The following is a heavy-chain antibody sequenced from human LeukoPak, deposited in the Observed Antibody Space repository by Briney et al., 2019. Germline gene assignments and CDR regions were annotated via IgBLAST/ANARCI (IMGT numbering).Heavy chain of an antibody. J-gene: IGHJ4*02. CDR3: ARTYYYGSGSYYSYYFDY. Sequence: SETLSLTCAVYGGSFSGYYWSWIRQPPGKGLEWIGEINHSGSTNYNPSLKSRVTISVDTSKNQFSLKLSSVTAADTAVYYCARTYYYGSGSYYSYYFDYWGQGTLVTVSS. CDR2: INHSGST. V-gene: IGHV4-34*01. D-gene: IGHD3-10*01. CDR1: GGSFSGYY.